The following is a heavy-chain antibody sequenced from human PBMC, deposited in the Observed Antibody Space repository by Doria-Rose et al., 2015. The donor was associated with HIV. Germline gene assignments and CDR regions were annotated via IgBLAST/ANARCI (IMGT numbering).Heavy chain of an antibody. CDR3: ARMGPYRELDD. Sequence: QLQESGPGLVKPSETLSLTCSVSGASVSSRGYYWNWIRRVPGKGLESLGYTYYTGTSDYSPSLKSRLNMAVDTSKNQFSLKLSFVTVADTAVYYGARMGPYRELDDWGQGALVSVSA. V-gene: IGHV4-31*03. CDR2: TYYTGTS. CDR1: GASVSSRGYY. D-gene: IGHD1-7*01. J-gene: IGHJ4*02.